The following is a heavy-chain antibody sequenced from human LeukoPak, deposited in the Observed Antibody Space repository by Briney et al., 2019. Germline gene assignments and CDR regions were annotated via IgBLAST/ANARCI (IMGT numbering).Heavy chain of an antibody. V-gene: IGHV4-4*07. CDR3: ARDHVLRYFDWLEAFDI. Sequence: PSETLSLTCTVSGGSISSYYWSWTRQPAGKGLEWIGRIYTSGSTNYNPSLKSRVTMSVDTSKNQFSLKLSSVTAADTAVYYCARDHVLRYFDWLEAFDIWGQGTMVTVSS. D-gene: IGHD3-9*01. J-gene: IGHJ3*02. CDR1: GGSISSYY. CDR2: IYTSGST.